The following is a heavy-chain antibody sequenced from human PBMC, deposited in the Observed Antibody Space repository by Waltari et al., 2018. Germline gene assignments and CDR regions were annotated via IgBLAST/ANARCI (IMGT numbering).Heavy chain of an antibody. CDR1: GLTFRSYA. V-gene: IGHV3-23*01. CDR2: ISASGGST. Sequence: EVQLLESGGGLGQPGGSLRLSCAASGLTFRSYAMSWVRQAPGKGLEWVSGISASGGSTYYADSVKDRFTISRDNSKNTLYLQMNSLRAEDTAIYYCVKGACSSTSCYTRFDFWGQGTLVTVSS. D-gene: IGHD2-2*02. CDR3: VKGACSSTSCYTRFDF. J-gene: IGHJ4*02.